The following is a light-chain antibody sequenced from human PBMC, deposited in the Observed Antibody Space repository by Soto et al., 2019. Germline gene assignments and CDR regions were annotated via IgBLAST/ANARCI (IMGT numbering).Light chain of an antibody. V-gene: IGKV1-27*01. J-gene: IGKJ1*01. CDR2: AAS. CDR1: QGSSDY. Sequence: DIQMTQSPSSLSASVRDRVTITCRASQGSSDYLAWYQQKPGKVPKLLIFAASTLHSGVPSRFSGSGSGTDFTLAISSLQPEDVATYYCQKYNSAPRTFGQGTKVEIK. CDR3: QKYNSAPRT.